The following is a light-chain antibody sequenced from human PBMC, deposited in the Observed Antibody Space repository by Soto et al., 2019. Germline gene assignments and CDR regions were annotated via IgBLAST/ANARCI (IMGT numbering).Light chain of an antibody. V-gene: IGLV2-11*01. Sequence: QSVLTQPPSVSGSPGQSVTISCTGTSTDFVGYNRVSWYQQPPGTAPKLMIYDVSERPSGVPDRFSGSKSGNTASLTISGLQAEDEADYYCCSYAVTFYVFGTGTKVTVL. CDR2: DVS. J-gene: IGLJ1*01. CDR1: STDFVGYNR. CDR3: CSYAVTFYV.